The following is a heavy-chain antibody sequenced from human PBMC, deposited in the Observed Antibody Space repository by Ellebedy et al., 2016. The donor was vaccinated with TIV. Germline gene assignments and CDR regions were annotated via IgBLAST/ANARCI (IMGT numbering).Heavy chain of an antibody. CDR2: INPSGGST. J-gene: IGHJ4*02. Sequence: AASVKISCKASGYTFTSYYMHWVRQAPGQGLEWMGIINPSGGSTSYAQKFQGRVTMTRDTSTSTVYMELSSLRSEDTAVYYCARDSFVDDILTGYYQYYFDYWGQGTLVTVSS. CDR1: GYTFTSYY. V-gene: IGHV1-46*01. D-gene: IGHD3-9*01. CDR3: ARDSFVDDILTGYYQYYFDY.